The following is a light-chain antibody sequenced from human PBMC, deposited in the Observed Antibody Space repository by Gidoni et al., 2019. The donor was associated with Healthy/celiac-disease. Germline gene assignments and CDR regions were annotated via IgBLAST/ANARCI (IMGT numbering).Light chain of an antibody. CDR2: WAS. Sequence: DIVMTQSPDSLAVSLGERATIKCKSSQSVLYSSNNKNYLAWYQQKPGQPPKLLIYWASTRESGVPDRFSSSGSGTDFTLTISSLQAEDVAVYYCQQYYSTPRTIGQGTKVEIK. J-gene: IGKJ1*01. CDR3: QQYYSTPRT. CDR1: QSVLYSSNNKNY. V-gene: IGKV4-1*01.